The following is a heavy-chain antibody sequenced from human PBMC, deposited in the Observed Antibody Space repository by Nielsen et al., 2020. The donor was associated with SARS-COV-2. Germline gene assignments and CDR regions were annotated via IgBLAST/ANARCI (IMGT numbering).Heavy chain of an antibody. Sequence: GESLKISCAASGFTFSSYAMSWVRQAPGKGLEWVSYISSSGSTIYYADSVKGRFTISRDNAKNSLYLQMNSLRAEDTAVYYCARDWDPLAYCGGDCYSGAFDIWGQGTMVTVSS. CDR2: ISSSGSTI. CDR1: GFTFSSYA. J-gene: IGHJ3*02. CDR3: ARDWDPLAYCGGDCYSGAFDI. V-gene: IGHV3-48*04. D-gene: IGHD2-21*02.